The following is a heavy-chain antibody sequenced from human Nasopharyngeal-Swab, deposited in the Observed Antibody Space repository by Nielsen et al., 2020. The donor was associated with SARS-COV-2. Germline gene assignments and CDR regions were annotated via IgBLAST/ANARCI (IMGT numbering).Heavy chain of an antibody. CDR3: ARDPRGWLQLPHWYFDL. Sequence: SETLSLTCAVSGGSISSGGYSWSWIRQPPGKGLEWIGYIYHSGSTNYNPSLKSRVTISVDTSKNQFSLKLSSVTAADTAVYYCARDPRGWLQLPHWYFDLWGRGTLVTVSS. V-gene: IGHV4-30-2*01. CDR2: IYHSGST. D-gene: IGHD5-24*01. CDR1: GGSISSGGYS. J-gene: IGHJ2*01.